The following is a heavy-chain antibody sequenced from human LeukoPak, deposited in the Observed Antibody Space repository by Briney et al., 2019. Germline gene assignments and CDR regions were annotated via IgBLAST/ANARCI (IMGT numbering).Heavy chain of an antibody. CDR2: ISAYNGKT. D-gene: IGHD3-10*01. CDR3: ARVDNYDSGTYYMDWLDP. V-gene: IGHV1-18*01. CDR1: GFTFTNYY. J-gene: IGHJ5*02. Sequence: ALVKVSCEASGFTFTNYYITWVRQAPGQGLEWMGWISAYNGKTNYARNLQDRVTMTTDTTTSTAYMEVRSLRSDDTAVYYCARVDNYDSGTYYMDWLDPWGQGTLVTVSS.